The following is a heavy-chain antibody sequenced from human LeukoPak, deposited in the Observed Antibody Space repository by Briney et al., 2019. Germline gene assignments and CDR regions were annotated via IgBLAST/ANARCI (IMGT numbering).Heavy chain of an antibody. Sequence: GGSLRLSCAASGFTFSNYAMSWVRQAPGKGLEWVSGISGSGGSTYFADSVKGRFTISRDNSKNTLYLQMSSLRAEDTAVYYCARSDASIHAFDIWGQGTMVTVSS. D-gene: IGHD3-3*02. V-gene: IGHV3-23*01. CDR1: GFTFSNYA. CDR2: ISGSGGST. CDR3: ARSDASIHAFDI. J-gene: IGHJ3*02.